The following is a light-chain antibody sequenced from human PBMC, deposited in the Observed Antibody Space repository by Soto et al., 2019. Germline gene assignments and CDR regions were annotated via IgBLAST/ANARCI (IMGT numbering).Light chain of an antibody. Sequence: EIVLTQFPATLSLSPGERATLSCRASQSVGSYLGWYQQRPGQAPRLLIYDASNRATGIPARFSGSGSGTDFTLSISSLEPEAFAVYYCQQRANWPPYTFGQGTRLEI. CDR1: QSVGSY. V-gene: IGKV3-11*01. J-gene: IGKJ2*01. CDR2: DAS. CDR3: QQRANWPPYT.